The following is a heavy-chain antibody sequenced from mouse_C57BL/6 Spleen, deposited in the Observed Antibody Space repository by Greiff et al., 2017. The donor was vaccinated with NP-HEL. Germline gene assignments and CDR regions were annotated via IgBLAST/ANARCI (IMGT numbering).Heavy chain of an antibody. J-gene: IGHJ2*01. V-gene: IGHV1-80*01. Sequence: VQGVESGAELVKPGASVKISCKASGYAFSSYWMNWVKQRPGKGLEWIGQIYPGDGDTNYNGKFKGKATLTADKSSSTAYMQLSSLTSEDSAVYFCAKGGQTAQATGDYWGQGTTLTVSS. CDR3: AKGGQTAQATGDY. CDR2: IYPGDGDT. CDR1: GYAFSSYW. D-gene: IGHD3-2*02.